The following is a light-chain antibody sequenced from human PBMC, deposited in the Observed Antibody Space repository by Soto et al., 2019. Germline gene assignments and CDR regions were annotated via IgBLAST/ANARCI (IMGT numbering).Light chain of an antibody. Sequence: EIVLTQSPATLSVSPGERATLSCRASQSIRDNLAWYQQKPGQTPRLLISDASTRATTIPARFSGSGSGTEFTFTINRLRSEDFAVYYCQHYHDWRITFGQGTRLEIK. CDR3: QHYHDWRIT. CDR1: QSIRDN. CDR2: DAS. J-gene: IGKJ5*01. V-gene: IGKV3-15*01.